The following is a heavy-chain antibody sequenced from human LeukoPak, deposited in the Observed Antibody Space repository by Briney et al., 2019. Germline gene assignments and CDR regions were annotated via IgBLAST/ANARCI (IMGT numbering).Heavy chain of an antibody. CDR1: GYTLTELS. Sequence: ASVKVSCKVSGYTLTELSMHWVRQAPGKGLEWMGGFDPEDGETIYAQKFQGRVTMTEDTSTDTAYLELSSLRSEDPAVYYCATRTGSYYRTTHFDYWGQGTLVTVSS. V-gene: IGHV1-24*01. CDR2: FDPEDGET. CDR3: ATRTGSYYRTTHFDY. D-gene: IGHD1-26*01. J-gene: IGHJ4*02.